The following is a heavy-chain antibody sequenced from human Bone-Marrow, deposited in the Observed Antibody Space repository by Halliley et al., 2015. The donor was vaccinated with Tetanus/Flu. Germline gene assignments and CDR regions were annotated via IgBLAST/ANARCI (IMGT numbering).Heavy chain of an antibody. CDR1: GFIFSAYE. D-gene: IGHD3-22*01. CDR3: ARYYYDSSGYHYVYGY. J-gene: IGHJ4*01. CDR2: ISSSATTI. Sequence: SLRLSCVASGFIFSAYEMNWVRQAPGKGLEWVSYISSSATTIHYADSVRGRFTISRDNAKNSLYLQMNSLRAEDTGIYYCARYYYDSSGYHYVYGYWGQGTLVTVSS. V-gene: IGHV3-48*03.